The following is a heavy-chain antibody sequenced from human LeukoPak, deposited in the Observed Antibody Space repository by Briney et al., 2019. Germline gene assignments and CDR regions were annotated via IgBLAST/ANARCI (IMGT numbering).Heavy chain of an antibody. CDR3: ARVDCSGDSCYSAGY. Sequence: ASVKVSCKASGYTFFYYGVTWVRQVPGQGLEWMGWISVDNGKTNYAQKLQGRVTLTTDISTSTAYMELRSLRSDDTAVYYCARVDCSGDSCYSAGYWGQGTLVTVST. V-gene: IGHV1-18*01. CDR1: GYTFFYYG. CDR2: ISVDNGKT. D-gene: IGHD2-15*01. J-gene: IGHJ4*02.